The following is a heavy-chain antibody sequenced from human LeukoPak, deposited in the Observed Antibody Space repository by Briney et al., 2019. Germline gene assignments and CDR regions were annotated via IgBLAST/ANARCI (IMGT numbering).Heavy chain of an antibody. Sequence: GRSLRLSCAASGFTFSSYAMHWVRQASGKGLEWVAVISYDGSNKYYADSVKGRFTISRDNSKNTLYLQMNSLRAEDTAVYYCASGGSPTLLDYWGQGTLVTVSS. D-gene: IGHD2-15*01. V-gene: IGHV3-30-3*01. J-gene: IGHJ4*02. CDR1: GFTFSSYA. CDR3: ASGGSPTLLDY. CDR2: ISYDGSNK.